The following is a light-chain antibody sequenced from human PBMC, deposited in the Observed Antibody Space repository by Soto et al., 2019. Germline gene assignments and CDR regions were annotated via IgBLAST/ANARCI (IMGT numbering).Light chain of an antibody. J-gene: IGKJ5*01. Sequence: EIVMTHSPATLSVSPGERASLSCRASQSAGNFLAWYQQKPGQAPRLLIYYISTRATGIPARFSGSGSGTEFTLTINSLQSEDSAVYYCQQHNQWPITFGQGTRLEIK. CDR3: QQHNQWPIT. CDR1: QSAGNF. V-gene: IGKV3D-15*01. CDR2: YIS.